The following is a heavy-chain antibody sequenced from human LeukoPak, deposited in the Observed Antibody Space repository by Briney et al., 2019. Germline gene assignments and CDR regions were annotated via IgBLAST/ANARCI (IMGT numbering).Heavy chain of an antibody. D-gene: IGHD2-21*01. CDR3: ARDPTRDDC. CDR2: ITSRGNT. CDR1: GFTFSSYS. J-gene: IGHJ4*02. Sequence: GGSLSLSCEASGFTFSSYSMTWVGQAPGQGLEWVSSITSRGNTFYADSVKGRFTISRDNAKDSLYLQMNSLRAEDTAVYYCARDPTRDDCWGQGTLVTVSS. V-gene: IGHV3-21*01.